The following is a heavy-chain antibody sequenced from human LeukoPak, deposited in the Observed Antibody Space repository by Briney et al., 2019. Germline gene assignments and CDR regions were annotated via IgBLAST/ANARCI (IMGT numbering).Heavy chain of an antibody. D-gene: IGHD5-24*01. CDR2: ISDSGRST. V-gene: IGHV3-23*01. CDR3: AKRGMTTIKEGFDY. Sequence: HLGGSLRLSCAASGFTFSSYAMSWVRQAPGKGLEWVSAISDSGRSTYYLDSVKGRFSISRDNSKNTLFLQMNSLRAEDTAVYYCAKRGMTTIKEGFDYWGQGTLVTVSS. CDR1: GFTFSSYA. J-gene: IGHJ4*02.